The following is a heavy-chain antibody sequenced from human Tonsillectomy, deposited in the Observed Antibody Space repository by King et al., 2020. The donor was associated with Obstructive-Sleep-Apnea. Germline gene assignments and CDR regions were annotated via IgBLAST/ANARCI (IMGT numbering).Heavy chain of an antibody. CDR3: ARETGDYDYVWGSYRYNWFDP. Sequence: HVPLQESGPGLVKPSETLSLTCTVSGGSISSYYWSWIRQPPGKGLEWIGYIYYSGSTNYNPSLKSRVTISVDTSKNQFSLKLSSVTAADTAVYYCARETGDYDYVWGSYRYNWFDPWGQGTLVTVSS. D-gene: IGHD3-16*02. J-gene: IGHJ5*02. CDR1: GGSISSYY. CDR2: IYYSGST. V-gene: IGHV4-59*01.